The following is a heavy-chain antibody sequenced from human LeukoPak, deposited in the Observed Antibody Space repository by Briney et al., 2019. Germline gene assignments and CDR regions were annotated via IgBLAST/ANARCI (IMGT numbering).Heavy chain of an antibody. Sequence: PGGSLRLSCAASGFTFSSYAMHWVRQAPGKGLEWVAVISYDGSKEYYADSVKGRFIISRDNSKNTLYLQMNSLRAEDTAVYYCAKDLSGSFNPLSYYYYYYGMDVWGQGTTVTVSS. CDR3: AKDLSGSFNPLSYYYYYYGMDV. D-gene: IGHD1-26*01. V-gene: IGHV3-30-3*01. CDR2: ISYDGSKE. J-gene: IGHJ6*02. CDR1: GFTFSSYA.